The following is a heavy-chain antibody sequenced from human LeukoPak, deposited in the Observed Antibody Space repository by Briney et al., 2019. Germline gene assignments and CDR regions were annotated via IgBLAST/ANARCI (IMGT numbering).Heavy chain of an antibody. CDR3: ARDSGYGDYYFDY. J-gene: IGHJ4*02. CDR1: GGTFSSYA. V-gene: IGHV1-69*05. CDR2: IIPIFGTA. Sequence: SVKVSCKASGGTFSSYAISWVRQAPGQGLEWMGGIIPIFGTANYAQKLQGRVTMTTDTSTSTAYMELRSLRSDDTAVYYCARDSGYGDYYFDYWGQGTLVTVSS. D-gene: IGHD4-17*01.